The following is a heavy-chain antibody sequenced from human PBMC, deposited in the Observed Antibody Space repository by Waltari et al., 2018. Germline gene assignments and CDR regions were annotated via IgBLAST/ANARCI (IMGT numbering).Heavy chain of an antibody. D-gene: IGHD6-6*01. V-gene: IGHV4-39*01. J-gene: IGHJ2*01. CDR1: GGSISSSSYY. CDR2: IYYSGST. CDR3: ARALKPGFRAASRRYFDL. Sequence: QLQLQESGPGLVKPSETLSLTCTVSGGSISSSSYYWGWLRQPPGKGLEWIGSIYYSGSTYYNPSLKSRVTISVDTSKNQFSLKLSSVTAADTAVYYCARALKPGFRAASRRYFDLWGRGTLVTVSS.